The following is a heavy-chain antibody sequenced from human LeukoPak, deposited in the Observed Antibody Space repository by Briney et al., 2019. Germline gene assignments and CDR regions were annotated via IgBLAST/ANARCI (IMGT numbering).Heavy chain of an antibody. CDR3: ARGLTGDAFDI. V-gene: IGHV1-18*01. J-gene: IGHJ3*02. CDR2: VNVYNGNT. CDR1: GYTFTSNV. D-gene: IGHD7-27*01. Sequence: GASVKVSCKTSGYTFTSNVITWVRQAPGQGLEWMGWVNVYNGNTNYAQKLQGRVTMTTDTSTSTAYMELRSLRSDDTAVYYCARGLTGDAFDIWGQGTMVTVSS.